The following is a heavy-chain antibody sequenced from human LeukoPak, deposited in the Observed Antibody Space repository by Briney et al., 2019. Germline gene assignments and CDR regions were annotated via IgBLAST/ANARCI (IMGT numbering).Heavy chain of an antibody. D-gene: IGHD5-12*01. CDR3: ASVATSYSGYDFGL. V-gene: IGHV3-21*01. J-gene: IGHJ4*02. CDR1: GFTFSTYS. Sequence: GGSLRLSCAASGFTFSTYSMNWVRQAPGKGLEWVSSISSSSSYIYYADSVKGRFTISRDNAKNSLYLQMNSLRAEDTAVYYCASVATSYSGYDFGLWGQGTLVTVSS. CDR2: ISSSSSYI.